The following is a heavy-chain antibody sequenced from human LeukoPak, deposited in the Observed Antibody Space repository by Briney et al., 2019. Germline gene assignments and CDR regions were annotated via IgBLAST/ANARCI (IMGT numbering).Heavy chain of an antibody. Sequence: KSSETLSLTCAVYGGSFSGYYWSWMREPPGKGVEWVGEINHSGSTNYHPSLNSRVTISVDTSKNQFSLKLSSVTAADTAVYYCARGCKYDYVWGSYRYRWDYWGQGTLVTVSS. V-gene: IGHV4-34*01. J-gene: IGHJ4*02. CDR1: GGSFSGYY. D-gene: IGHD3-16*02. CDR3: ARGCKYDYVWGSYRYRWDY. CDR2: INHSGST.